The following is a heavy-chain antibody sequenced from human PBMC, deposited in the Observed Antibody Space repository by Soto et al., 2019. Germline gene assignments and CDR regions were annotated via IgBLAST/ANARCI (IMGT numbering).Heavy chain of an antibody. CDR3: TRVGGYYGDYPNFDY. J-gene: IGHJ4*02. D-gene: IGHD4-17*01. CDR1: GGFISTYY. CDR2: IYYSGST. V-gene: IGHV4-59*01. Sequence: QVQLQESGPGLVKPSETLSLTCTVSGGFISTYYWSWIRQPPGKGLEWIGYIYYSGSTKYNPSLKSRVTISVDAYKNHFSLKLSSVTAADTAVYYCTRVGGYYGDYPNFDYWGQGALVTVSS.